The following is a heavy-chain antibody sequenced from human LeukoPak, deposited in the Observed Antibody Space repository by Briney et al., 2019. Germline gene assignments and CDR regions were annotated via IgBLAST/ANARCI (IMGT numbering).Heavy chain of an antibody. CDR2: INHSGST. J-gene: IGHJ4*02. Sequence: SETLSLTCAVYGGSFSGYYWSWIRQPPGKGLEWIGEINHSGSTNYNPSLKSRVTISVDTSKNQFSLKLSSVTAADTAVYYCARVALGYCSGGSCYDFDYWGQGTLVTVPS. D-gene: IGHD2-15*01. CDR1: GGSFSGYY. CDR3: ARVALGYCSGGSCYDFDY. V-gene: IGHV4-34*01.